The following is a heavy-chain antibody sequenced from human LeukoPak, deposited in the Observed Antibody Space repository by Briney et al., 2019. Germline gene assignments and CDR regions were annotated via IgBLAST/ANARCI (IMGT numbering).Heavy chain of an antibody. D-gene: IGHD6-13*01. CDR2: TYYRSKWYN. V-gene: IGHV6-1*01. CDR3: ARDVQQLATRYYYYGMDV. Sequence: SQTLSLTCAISGDSVSSNSAAWNWIRQSPSRGLEWLGRTYYRSKWYNDYAVSVKSRITINPDTSKNQFSLQLNSVTPEDTAAYYCARDVQQLATRYYYYGMDVWGQGTTVTVSS. J-gene: IGHJ6*02. CDR1: GDSVSSNSAA.